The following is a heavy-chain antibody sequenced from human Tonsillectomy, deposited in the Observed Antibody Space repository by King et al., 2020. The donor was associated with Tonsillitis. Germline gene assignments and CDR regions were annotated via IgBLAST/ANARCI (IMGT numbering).Heavy chain of an antibody. D-gene: IGHD6-13*01. V-gene: IGHV4-39*07. J-gene: IGHJ4*02. CDR2: ISSSGST. Sequence: LQLQESGPGLVKPSETLSLTCIVSGGSISSSGYYWGWIRQPPGKGLAFIGSISSSGSTYYKPSLKSRVTISIDTSKNQFSLKLTSVTAADTAVYYCAREGSSSAFDYWGQGSLVTASS. CDR3: AREGSSSAFDY. CDR1: GGSISSSGYY.